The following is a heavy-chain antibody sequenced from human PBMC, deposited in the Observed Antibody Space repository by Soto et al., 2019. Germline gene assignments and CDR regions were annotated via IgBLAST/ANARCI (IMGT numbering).Heavy chain of an antibody. Sequence: EVQLVESGGGLVQPGRSLRLSCAASGFTFDDYAMHWVRQAPGKGLEWVSGISWNSGSIGYADSVKGRFTISRDNAKNSLYLKMKRLRADDIALYDCEKGIELWGGYFDYWGQGTLVTVSS. CDR2: ISWNSGSI. CDR3: EKGIELWGGYFDY. D-gene: IGHD3-16*01. V-gene: IGHV3-9*03. J-gene: IGHJ4*02. CDR1: GFTFDDYA.